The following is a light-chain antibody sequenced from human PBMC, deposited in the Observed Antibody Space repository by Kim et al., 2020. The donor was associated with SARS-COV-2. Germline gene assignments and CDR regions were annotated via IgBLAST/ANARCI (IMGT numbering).Light chain of an antibody. CDR1: SGTIVSNY. Sequence: NFMLTQPHSVSESPGKTVTISCTRSSGTIVSNYVQWYQQRPSSAPTTVIYEDDQRPSGVPDRFSGSIDRSSNSASLTISGLKTEDEADYYCQSYDSSNQVFGGGTKVTVL. V-gene: IGLV6-57*03. CDR2: EDD. J-gene: IGLJ3*02. CDR3: QSYDSSNQV.